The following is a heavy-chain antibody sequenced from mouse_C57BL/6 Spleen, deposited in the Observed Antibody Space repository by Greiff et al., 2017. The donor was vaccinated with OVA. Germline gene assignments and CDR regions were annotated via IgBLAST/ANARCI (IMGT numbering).Heavy chain of an antibody. Sequence: VQLQQSGPELVKPGASVKISCKASGYTFTDYYMNWVKQSHGKSLEWIGDINPNNGGTSYNQKFKGKATLTVDKSSSIAYMELRSLTSEDSAVYYCARGDYGSSSGFDYWGQGTTLTVSS. D-gene: IGHD1-1*01. J-gene: IGHJ2*01. CDR3: ARGDYGSSSGFDY. CDR2: INPNNGGT. CDR1: GYTFTDYY. V-gene: IGHV1-26*01.